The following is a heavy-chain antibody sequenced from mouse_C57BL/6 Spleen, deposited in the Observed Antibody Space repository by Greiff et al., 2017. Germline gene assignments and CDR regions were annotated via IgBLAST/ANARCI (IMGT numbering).Heavy chain of an antibody. Sequence: VQLKESGAELVKPGASVKLSCTASGFNIKDYYMHWVKQRTEQGLEWIGRIDPEDGETKYAPKFQGKATITADTSSNTAYLQLSSLTSEDTAVXYCASLPYYYGSSPYYAMDYWGQGTSVTVSS. J-gene: IGHJ4*01. V-gene: IGHV14-2*01. CDR2: IDPEDGET. D-gene: IGHD1-1*01. CDR1: GFNIKDYY. CDR3: ASLPYYYGSSPYYAMDY.